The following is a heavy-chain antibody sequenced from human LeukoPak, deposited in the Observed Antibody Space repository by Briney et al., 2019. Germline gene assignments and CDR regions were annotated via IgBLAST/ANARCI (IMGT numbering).Heavy chain of an antibody. CDR3: ARGLGVVTAQSEQPKPRYFDL. CDR2: ISGYNGNT. Sequence: ASVKVSCKASGYTFISYGISWVRQAPGQGLEWMGWISGYNGNTNYAQNLQGRVTMTTDTSTSTAYMELRSLRSNDTAVYYCARGLGVVTAQSEQPKPRYFDLWGRGTQVTVSS. J-gene: IGHJ2*01. V-gene: IGHV1-18*01. CDR1: GYTFISYG. D-gene: IGHD2-21*02.